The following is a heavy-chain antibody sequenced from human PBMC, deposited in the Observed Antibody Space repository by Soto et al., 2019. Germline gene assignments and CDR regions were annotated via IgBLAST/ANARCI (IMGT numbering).Heavy chain of an antibody. CDR2: IYYSGST. V-gene: IGHV4-39*01. Sequence: SETLSLTCTVSGGSISSSSYYWDWIRQPPGKGLEWIGSIYYSGSTYYNPSLKSRVTISVDTSKNQFSLKLSSVTAADTAVYYCARQRVFNWFDPWGQGTLVTVSS. CDR1: GGSISSSSYY. CDR3: ARQRVFNWFDP. J-gene: IGHJ5*02.